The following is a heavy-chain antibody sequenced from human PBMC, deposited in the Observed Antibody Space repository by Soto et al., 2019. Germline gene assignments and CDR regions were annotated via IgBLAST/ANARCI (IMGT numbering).Heavy chain of an antibody. CDR3: AKDRGGSPNHGGTFDP. CDR2: ISGSGGST. V-gene: IGHV3-23*01. CDR1: GFTFSSYA. J-gene: IGHJ5*02. Sequence: GGSLRLSCAASGFTFSSYAMSWVRQAPGKGLEWVSAISGSGGSTYYADSVKGRFTISRDNSKNTLYLQMNSLRAEDTAVYYCAKDRGGSPNHGGTFDPWGQGTLVTVSS. D-gene: IGHD3-10*01.